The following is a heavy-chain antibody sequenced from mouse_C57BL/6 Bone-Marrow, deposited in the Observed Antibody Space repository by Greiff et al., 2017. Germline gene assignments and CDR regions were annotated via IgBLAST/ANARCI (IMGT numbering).Heavy chain of an antibody. CDR1: GYAFSSSW. V-gene: IGHV1-82*01. Sequence: QVQLQQSGPELVKPGASVKLSCKASGYAFSSSWMNWVKQRPGRGLEWIGRIYPGDGDTNYNGKFKGKATLTADKSSSTAYMQLSSLTSEDSAVYFCARRDGYYGRPAVDYWGQGTSGTVSS. D-gene: IGHD2-3*01. CDR2: IYPGDGDT. J-gene: IGHJ4*01. CDR3: ARRDGYYGRPAVDY.